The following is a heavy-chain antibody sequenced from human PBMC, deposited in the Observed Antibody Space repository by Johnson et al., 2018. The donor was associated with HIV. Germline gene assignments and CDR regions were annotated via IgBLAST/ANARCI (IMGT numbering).Heavy chain of an antibody. Sequence: VQLVESGGGVVRPGGSLRLSCAASGFTFEDYGMRWVRHPPGKGLEWVSGINGDGSRTSYADSGKGRFTIARDKAKNTLFLEMKSLRAEDTAVYYCVRTSCTGARCLGYDPFDVWGQGTMVTVSS. CDR3: VRTSCTGARCLGYDPFDV. CDR2: INGDGSRT. CDR1: GFTFEDYG. D-gene: IGHD3-16*01. V-gene: IGHV3-20*04. J-gene: IGHJ3*01.